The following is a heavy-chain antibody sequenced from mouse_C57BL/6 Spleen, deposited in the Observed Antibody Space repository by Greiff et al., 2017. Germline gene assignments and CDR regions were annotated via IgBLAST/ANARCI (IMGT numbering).Heavy chain of an antibody. Sequence: EVKLVESGGGLVQPGGSLKLSCAASGFTFSDYYMYWVRQTPEKRLEWVAYISNGGGSTYYPDTVKGRFTIARDNAKNTMYLQMCRLKSAATAMYYCARHAPASFDYWGQGTTLTVSS. V-gene: IGHV5-12*01. CDR3: ARHAPASFDY. CDR1: GFTFSDYY. CDR2: ISNGGGST. J-gene: IGHJ2*01.